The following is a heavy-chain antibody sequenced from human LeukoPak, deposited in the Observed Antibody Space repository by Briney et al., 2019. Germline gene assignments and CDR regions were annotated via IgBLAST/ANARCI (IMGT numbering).Heavy chain of an antibody. Sequence: SETLSLTCTVSGGSISTYYRSWIRQPPGKGLEWIAYIYYSGSTNYNPSLKSRVTISIDTSKNQLSLRLTSVTAADTAVYYCARRKRQLAFDYWGQGTLVTVSS. D-gene: IGHD6-13*01. CDR2: IYYSGST. CDR3: ARRKRQLAFDY. CDR1: GGSISTYY. J-gene: IGHJ4*02. V-gene: IGHV4-59*01.